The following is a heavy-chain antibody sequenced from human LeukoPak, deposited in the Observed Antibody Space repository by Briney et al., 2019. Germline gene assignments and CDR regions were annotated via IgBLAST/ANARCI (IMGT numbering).Heavy chain of an antibody. V-gene: IGHV3-23*01. CDR3: AKDRLVRGVIITYYFDY. J-gene: IGHJ4*02. CDR2: ISGSGGST. D-gene: IGHD3-10*01. CDR1: GFTFSSYA. Sequence: GGSLRLSCAASGFTFSSYAMSWVRQAPGKGLEWVSAISGSGGSTYYADSVKGRFTISRDNSKNTLYLQMNSLRAEDTAVYYCAKDRLVRGVIITYYFDYWGQGTLVTVSS.